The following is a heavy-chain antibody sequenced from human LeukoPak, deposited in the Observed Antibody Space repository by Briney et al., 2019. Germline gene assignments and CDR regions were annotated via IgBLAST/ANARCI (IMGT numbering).Heavy chain of an antibody. J-gene: IGHJ4*02. CDR2: LSGSGNSA. CDR1: GFTFSSYA. V-gene: IGHV3-23*01. CDR3: AREGLGAAVGTFDY. D-gene: IGHD6-13*01. Sequence: GGSLRLSCAASGFTFSSYAMSWVSQAPGKGLAWVSILSGSGNSADYAGSVKGRFTISRDNSKNTLSLQMSSLRAEDTAVYYCAREGLGAAVGTFDYWGQGTLVTVSS.